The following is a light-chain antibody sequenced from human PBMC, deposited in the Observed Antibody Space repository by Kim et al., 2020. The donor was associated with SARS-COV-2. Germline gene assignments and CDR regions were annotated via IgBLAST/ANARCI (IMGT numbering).Light chain of an antibody. Sequence: QSVLTQPASVSGSPGQSITISCTGTSSDVGSYNLVSWYQQHPGKAPKLMIYEVSKRPSGVSNRFSGSKSGNTASLTISGLQAEDEADYYCCSYAGSSTPSFGTGTKVTVL. CDR2: EVS. CDR1: SSDVGSYNL. CDR3: CSYAGSSTPS. V-gene: IGLV2-23*02. J-gene: IGLJ1*01.